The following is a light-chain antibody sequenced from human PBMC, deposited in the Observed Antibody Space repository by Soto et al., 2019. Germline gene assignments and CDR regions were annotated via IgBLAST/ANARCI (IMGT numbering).Light chain of an antibody. CDR3: GSWDSSLSASV. CDR1: SSNIGGNS. CDR2: DDD. V-gene: IGLV1-51*01. J-gene: IGLJ1*01. Sequence: QSLLTQPPSVSGAPGQKDTISCSRSSSNIGGNSVSWYQQLPGTAPKLLIYDDDKRPSGIPDRFSGSKYGTSATLGITGFQTGDEADYYCGSWDSSLSASVFGTGTKVTVL.